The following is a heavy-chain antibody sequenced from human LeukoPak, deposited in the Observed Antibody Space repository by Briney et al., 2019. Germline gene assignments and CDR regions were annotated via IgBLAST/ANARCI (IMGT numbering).Heavy chain of an antibody. CDR1: GGSIRNYF. J-gene: IGHJ2*01. Sequence: PSETLSLTCTVSGGSIRNYFWNWIRQSPGKRLEWVGFVYNGGSTNYNPSLKSRVTMSVDTSKNQFSLKMSYVTAADTAMYYCARERSGSYYRWYFDLWGRGTLVTVSS. CDR2: VYNGGST. CDR3: ARERSGSYYRWYFDL. V-gene: IGHV4-59*01. D-gene: IGHD1-26*01.